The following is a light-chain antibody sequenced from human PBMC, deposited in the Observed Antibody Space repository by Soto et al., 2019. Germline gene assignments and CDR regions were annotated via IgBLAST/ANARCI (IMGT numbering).Light chain of an antibody. CDR3: QQENSYWT. CDR2: KAS. CDR1: QSVSSG. V-gene: IGKV1-5*03. Sequence: HIMQSRSTLSASVADRVRITCRASQSVSSGLAWYPQKPGKAPKLLIYKASSLQSWVSSWCSGSGSGTEFTLTISSLQPDEFASYYCQQENSYWTFGQGTRVDIK. J-gene: IGKJ1*01.